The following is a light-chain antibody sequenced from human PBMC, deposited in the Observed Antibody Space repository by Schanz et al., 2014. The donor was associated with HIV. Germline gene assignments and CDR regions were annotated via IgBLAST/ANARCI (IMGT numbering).Light chain of an antibody. Sequence: QSALTQPPSASGSPGQSVTISCTGTSSDVGAYKYVSWYQQHPGKAPKLMIFEVSERPSGISHRFSGSKSGNTASLTISGLQAEDEADYYCCSFAGTSRVFGGGTKLTVL. V-gene: IGLV2-8*01. CDR1: SSDVGAYKY. J-gene: IGLJ2*01. CDR3: CSFAGTSRV. CDR2: EVS.